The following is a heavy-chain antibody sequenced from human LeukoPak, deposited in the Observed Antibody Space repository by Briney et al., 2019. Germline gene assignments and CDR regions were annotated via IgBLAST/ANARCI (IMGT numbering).Heavy chain of an antibody. J-gene: IGHJ5*02. CDR3: AKDDVAVAGRGENWFDP. D-gene: IGHD6-19*01. CDR2: IKQDGSEK. V-gene: IGHV3-7*01. Sequence: GGSLRLSCAASGFTFSSYWMSWVRQAPGKGLEWVANIKQDGSEKYYVDSVKGRFTISRDNSKNTLYLQMNSLRAEDTAVYYCAKDDVAVAGRGENWFDPWGQGTLVTVSS. CDR1: GFTFSSYW.